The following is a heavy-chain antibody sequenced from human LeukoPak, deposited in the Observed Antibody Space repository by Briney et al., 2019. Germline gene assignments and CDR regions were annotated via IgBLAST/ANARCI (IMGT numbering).Heavy chain of an antibody. CDR1: GFTFSSYS. D-gene: IGHD6-6*01. CDR2: INSKSRYI. J-gene: IGHJ4*02. Sequence: GGSLRLSCAASGFTFSSYSMNWVRQAPGKGLEWVSSINSKSRYIYYADSLKGRFTISRDNGKNSVYLQMDSLRAEDTAVYFCARADSSSSRLDCWGQGTLVTVSS. CDR3: ARADSSSSRLDC. V-gene: IGHV3-21*01.